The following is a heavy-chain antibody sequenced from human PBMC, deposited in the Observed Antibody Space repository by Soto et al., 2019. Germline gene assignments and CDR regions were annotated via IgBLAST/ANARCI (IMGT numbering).Heavy chain of an antibody. CDR2: MNPNIGNT. Sequence: VKFSCKASGYTFTSYDINWVRQATGQGLEWMGWMNPNIGNTGYAQKFQGRVTMTRNTSISTAYMELSSLRSEETAVYYCAREDAERATRFLDYWGKGTVVNVSP. J-gene: IGHJ4*02. V-gene: IGHV1-8*01. CDR3: AREDAERATRFLDY. CDR1: GYTFTSYD. D-gene: IGHD1-26*01.